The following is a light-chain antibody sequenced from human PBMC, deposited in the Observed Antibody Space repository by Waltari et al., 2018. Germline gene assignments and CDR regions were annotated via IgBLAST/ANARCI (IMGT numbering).Light chain of an antibody. CDR1: SSDVGGYNL. CDR2: GVN. V-gene: IGLV2-23*02. J-gene: IGLJ1*01. CDR3: CSYAGGYTGV. Sequence: QSALTQPASVSGSPGQSITIPCTGTSSDVGGYNLVSWYQQYPGKVPNLLLYGVNKRSPGGSDRLSGAKSGNTASLTILGHQAEDEADYYCCSYAGGYTGVFGTGTKVTVL.